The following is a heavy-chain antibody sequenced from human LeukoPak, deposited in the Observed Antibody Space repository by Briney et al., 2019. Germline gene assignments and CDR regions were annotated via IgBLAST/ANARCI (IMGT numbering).Heavy chain of an antibody. J-gene: IGHJ4*02. Sequence: PGGSLRLSCAASGFTFGSYSMNWVRQAPGKGLEWVSSISSSSSYIYYADSVKGRFTISRDNAKNSLYLQMNSLRAEDTAVYYCASPAGYSYGFDYWGQGTLVTVSS. V-gene: IGHV3-21*01. CDR2: ISSSSSYI. D-gene: IGHD5-18*01. CDR3: ASPAGYSYGFDY. CDR1: GFTFGSYS.